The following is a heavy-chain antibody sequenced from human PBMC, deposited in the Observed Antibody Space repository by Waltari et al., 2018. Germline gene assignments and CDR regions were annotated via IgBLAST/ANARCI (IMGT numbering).Heavy chain of an antibody. Sequence: QVQVVQSGAEVKKPGASVKVSCKVSGYTLTEISMHWVRQAPGKGLEWMGGFEPEDGETIFAQKFQGRVTMTEDTSTDTAYMELTSLRSEDTAVYYCATVRFQVLGDYFDYWGQGTLVTVSS. J-gene: IGHJ4*02. D-gene: IGHD3-16*01. CDR3: ATVRFQVLGDYFDY. V-gene: IGHV1-24*01. CDR2: FEPEDGET. CDR1: GYTLTEIS.